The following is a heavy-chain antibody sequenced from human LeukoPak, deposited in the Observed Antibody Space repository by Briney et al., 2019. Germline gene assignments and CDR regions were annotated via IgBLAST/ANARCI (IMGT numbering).Heavy chain of an antibody. CDR3: AKTRGYSSDWDYFDY. CDR1: GFTFTNYA. D-gene: IGHD6-19*01. J-gene: IGHJ4*02. V-gene: IGHV3-23*01. CDR2: ISGSGGNT. Sequence: GGSLRLSCAASGFTFTNYAMNWVRQAPGKGLEWVSTISGSGGNTYYGDSVKGRFTISRDNSKNTLYLQMNSLRAEDTAVYYCAKTRGYSSDWDYFDYWGQGTLVTVSS.